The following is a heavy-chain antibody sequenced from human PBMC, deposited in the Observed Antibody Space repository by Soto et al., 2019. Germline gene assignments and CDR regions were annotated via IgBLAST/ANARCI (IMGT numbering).Heavy chain of an antibody. CDR3: ARGMWAPDF. Sequence: VQLLESGGDSVQPGGSLRLSCAASGFTLSTYAMSWVRQAPGKGLEWVSSISDSGSRTYYADSVKGRFTISRDNSKKTLFLHMISLRAEDTALYYCARGMWAPDFWGQGTLVTVSS. J-gene: IGHJ4*02. CDR2: ISDSGSRT. CDR1: GFTLSTYA. V-gene: IGHV3-23*01. D-gene: IGHD1-26*01.